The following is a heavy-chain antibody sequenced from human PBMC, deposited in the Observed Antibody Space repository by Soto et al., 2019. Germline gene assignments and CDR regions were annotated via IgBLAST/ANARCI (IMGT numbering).Heavy chain of an antibody. J-gene: IGHJ4*02. D-gene: IGHD3-10*01. CDR2: ISGSGSST. V-gene: IGHV3-23*01. CDR1: GFTFSSYA. Sequence: GGSLRLSCAASGFTFSSYAMSWVRQAPGKGLEWVSVISGSGSSTYYADSVKGRFTISRDNSKHTLYLQMNSLRAEDTAVYYCAKTMFFGELPFDYWGQGTLVTVSS. CDR3: AKTMFFGELPFDY.